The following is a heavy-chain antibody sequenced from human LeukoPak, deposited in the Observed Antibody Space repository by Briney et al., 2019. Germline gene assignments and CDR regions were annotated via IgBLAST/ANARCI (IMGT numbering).Heavy chain of an antibody. Sequence: ASVKVSCKASGYTFTSYGISWVRQAPGQGLEWMGWISAYNGNTNYAQKLQGRVTMTTDTSTSTAYMELRSLRSDDTAVYYCARVALRYFDWLHDAFDIWGQGTMVTVSS. D-gene: IGHD3-9*01. CDR1: GYTFTSYG. V-gene: IGHV1-18*01. CDR2: ISAYNGNT. CDR3: ARVALRYFDWLHDAFDI. J-gene: IGHJ3*02.